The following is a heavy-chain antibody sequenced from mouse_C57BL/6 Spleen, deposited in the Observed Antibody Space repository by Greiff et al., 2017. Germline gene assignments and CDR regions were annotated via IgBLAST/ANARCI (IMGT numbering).Heavy chain of an antibody. J-gene: IGHJ1*03. Sequence: VQLQQPGAELVMPGASVKLSCKASGYTFTSYWMHWVKQRPGQGLEWIGEIDPSDSYTNYNQKFKGKSNLTVDQSSSTAYMQLSSLTSEDSAVYYGARDYGPVLSDVWGTGTTVTVSS. CDR1: GYTFTSYW. CDR3: ARDYGPVLSDV. CDR2: IDPSDSYT. V-gene: IGHV1-69*01. D-gene: IGHD1-2*01.